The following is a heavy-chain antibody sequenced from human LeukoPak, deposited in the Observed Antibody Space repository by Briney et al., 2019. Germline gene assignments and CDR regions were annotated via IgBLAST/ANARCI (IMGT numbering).Heavy chain of an antibody. J-gene: IGHJ2*01. D-gene: IGHD1-26*01. CDR1: GGSISSGGYY. V-gene: IGHV4-30-2*01. CDR3: ARRSGSYYWYFDL. CDR2: INHSGST. Sequence: SQTLSLTCTVSGGSISSGGYYWSWIRQPPGKGLEWIGEINHSGSTNYNPSLKSRVTISVDTSKNQFSLRLSSVTAADTAVYYCARRSGSYYWYFDLWGRGTLVTVSS.